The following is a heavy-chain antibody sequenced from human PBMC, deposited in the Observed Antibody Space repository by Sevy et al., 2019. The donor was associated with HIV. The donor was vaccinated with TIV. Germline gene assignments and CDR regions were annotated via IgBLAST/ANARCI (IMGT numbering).Heavy chain of an antibody. CDR2: INPNSGGT. CDR3: ARDLVVRDVSGMDV. V-gene: IGHV1-2*02. J-gene: IGHJ6*02. Sequence: ASVKVSCKASGDTFSTYGLSWVRQAPGQGLEWMGGINPNSGGTNYAQKFQGRVTMTRDTSISTAYMELSRLRSDDTAVYYCARDLVVRDVSGMDVWGQGTTVTVSS. D-gene: IGHD3-10*01. CDR1: GDTFSTYG.